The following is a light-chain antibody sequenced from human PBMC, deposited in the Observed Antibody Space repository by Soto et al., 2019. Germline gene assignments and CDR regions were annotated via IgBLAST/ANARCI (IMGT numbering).Light chain of an antibody. J-gene: IGLJ2*01. Sequence: QSALTQPPSASGTPGQRVTISCSGSSSNIGSNTVSWYQQLPGTAPKLLIYSNNQRPSGVPDRFSGSKSGTSASLAISGLQSEDEADYYWAAWDDSLNGVVFGAGTKVTVL. V-gene: IGLV1-44*01. CDR3: AAWDDSLNGVV. CDR2: SNN. CDR1: SSNIGSNT.